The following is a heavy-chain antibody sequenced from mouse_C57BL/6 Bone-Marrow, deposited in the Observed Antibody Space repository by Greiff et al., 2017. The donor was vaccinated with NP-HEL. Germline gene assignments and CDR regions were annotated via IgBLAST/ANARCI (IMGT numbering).Heavy chain of an antibody. CDR3: ASTIYYYGFDY. CDR1: GFTFSDYG. D-gene: IGHD1-1*01. Sequence: EVQLQESGGGLVKPGGSLKLSCAASGFTFSDYGMHWVRQAPEKGLEWVAYISSGSSTIYYADTVKGRFTISRDNAKNTLFLQMTSLRSEDTAMYYCASTIYYYGFDYWGQGTTLTVSS. CDR2: ISSGSSTI. J-gene: IGHJ2*01. V-gene: IGHV5-17*01.